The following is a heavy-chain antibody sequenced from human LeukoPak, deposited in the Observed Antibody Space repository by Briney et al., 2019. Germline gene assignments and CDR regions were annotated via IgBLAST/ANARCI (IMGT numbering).Heavy chain of an antibody. CDR1: GGSISSYY. J-gene: IGHJ4*02. CDR2: IYYSGST. Sequence: PSETLSLTCTVSGGSISSYYWSWIRQPPGKGLEWIGYIYYSGSTNYNPSLKSRVTISVDTSKNQFSLKLSSVTAADTAVYYCARGLVPAAMTIFDYWGQGTLVTVSS. V-gene: IGHV4-59*12. CDR3: ARGLVPAAMTIFDY. D-gene: IGHD2-2*01.